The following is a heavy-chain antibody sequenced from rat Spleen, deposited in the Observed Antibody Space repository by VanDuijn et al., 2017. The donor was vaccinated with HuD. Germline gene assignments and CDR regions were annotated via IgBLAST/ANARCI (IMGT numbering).Heavy chain of an antibody. CDR2: ISTGGGNT. J-gene: IGHJ2*01. Sequence: EVQLVESGGGLVQPGRSLKLSCAASGFTFSNYGMAWVRQPPTKGLEWVASISTGGGNTYYRDSVKGRFTISRDNAKNTQYLQMDSLRSDDTATYYCARHGASSTGSSFDYWGQGVMVTVSS. D-gene: IGHD5-1*01. V-gene: IGHV5S14*01. CDR3: ARHGASSTGSSFDY. CDR1: GFTFSNYG.